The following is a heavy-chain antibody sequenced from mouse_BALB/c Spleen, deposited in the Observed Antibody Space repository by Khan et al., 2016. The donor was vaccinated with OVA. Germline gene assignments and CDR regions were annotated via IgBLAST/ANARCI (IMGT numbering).Heavy chain of an antibody. D-gene: IGHD3-2*02. J-gene: IGHJ3*01. CDR3: SSSGSGSFAA. CDR1: GYTFTSYY. Sequence: VQLQESGAELVKPGPSVRLSCKASGYTFTSYYLCWVKQRSAQSHEWIGDINPSSGGTNFNQKFKSKATLTVDKSYSTAFIRPNRLTSVDSAVYYCSSSGSGSFAAWGQGTLVTVSA. V-gene: IGHV1S81*02. CDR2: INPSSGGT.